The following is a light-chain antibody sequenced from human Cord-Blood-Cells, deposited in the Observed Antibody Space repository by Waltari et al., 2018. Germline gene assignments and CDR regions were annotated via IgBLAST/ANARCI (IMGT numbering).Light chain of an antibody. CDR1: SSDAGSYNL. V-gene: IGLV2-23*01. CDR2: ESS. CDR3: CSYAGSSTYVV. J-gene: IGLJ2*01. Sequence: QSALTQPASVSGSPGPSVTISCTGTSSDAGSYNLVSWYQQHPGKAPKLMIYESSKRPSGVSNRFSGSKSGNTASLTISGLQAEDEADYYCCSYAGSSTYVVFGGGTKLTVL.